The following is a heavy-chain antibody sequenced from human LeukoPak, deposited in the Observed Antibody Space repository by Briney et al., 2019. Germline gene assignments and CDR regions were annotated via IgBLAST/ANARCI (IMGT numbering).Heavy chain of an antibody. CDR3: SSATITVEAPLDYYTEV. V-gene: IGHV3-53*05. Sequence: GWSLRLSRAASVFSDRNNHIYWVRQAPGRGLAGVSVIYNGGGTYYTDSVKCRFTISSVDSKDTVFLEMKSPRSEDTAVYYRSSATITVEAPLDYYTEVWGKGAPVTISS. CDR1: VFSDRNNH. J-gene: IGHJ6*03. D-gene: IGHD5-12*01. CDR2: IYNGGGT.